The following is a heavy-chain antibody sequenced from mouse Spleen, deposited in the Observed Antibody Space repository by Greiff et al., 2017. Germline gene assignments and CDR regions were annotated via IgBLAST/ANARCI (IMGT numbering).Heavy chain of an antibody. Sequence: DVMLVESGPSLVKPSQTLSLTCSVTGDSITSGYWNWIRKFPGNKLEYMGYISYSGSTYYNPSLKSRISITRDTSKNQYYLQLNSVTTEDTATYYCASPYDYDGAWFAYWGQGTLVTVSA. CDR3: ASPYDYDGAWFAY. J-gene: IGHJ3*01. CDR1: GDSITSGY. D-gene: IGHD2-4*01. V-gene: IGHV3-8*02. CDR2: ISYSGST.